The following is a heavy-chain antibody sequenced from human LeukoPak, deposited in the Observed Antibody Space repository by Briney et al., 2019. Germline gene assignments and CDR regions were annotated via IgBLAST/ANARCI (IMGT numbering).Heavy chain of an antibody. CDR1: GGSISSGSYY. D-gene: IGHD1-26*01. CDR2: IYYSGNT. CDR3: ARRASGSYYPFDY. V-gene: IGHV4-39*01. J-gene: IGHJ4*02. Sequence: PSETLSLTCTVSGGSISSGSYYWGWIRQPPGKGLERIGTIYYSGNTYYNPSLKSRVTMSVDTSKNQFSLKLSSVTAADTAVYYCARRASGSYYPFDYWGQGTLVTVSS.